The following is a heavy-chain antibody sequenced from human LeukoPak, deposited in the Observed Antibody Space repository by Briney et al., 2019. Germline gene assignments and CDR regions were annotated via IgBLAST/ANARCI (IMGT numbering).Heavy chain of an antibody. Sequence: SETLSLTCAVYGGSFSGYYWSWIRQPPGKGPEWIGEIDHSGSTNYNPSLKSRVTISVDTSKNQFSLKLSSVTAADTAVYYCASPSRDGYNSPFDYWGQGTLVTVSS. CDR1: GGSFSGYY. CDR3: ASPSRDGYNSPFDY. J-gene: IGHJ4*02. V-gene: IGHV4-34*01. D-gene: IGHD5-24*01. CDR2: IDHSGST.